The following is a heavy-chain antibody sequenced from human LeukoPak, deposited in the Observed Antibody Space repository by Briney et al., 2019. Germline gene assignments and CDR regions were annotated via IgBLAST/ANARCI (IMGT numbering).Heavy chain of an antibody. J-gene: IGHJ4*02. V-gene: IGHV3-74*01. CDR3: ARSVGGMDY. Sequence: GGSLRLSCAASGFTFSNYWMHWVRQAPGKGLVWVSRIYSDGSSLSYADSVKGRVTISRDNARNMLYLQMNSLRAEGTAIYYCARSVGGMDYWGQGTLVTVSS. D-gene: IGHD1-26*01. CDR1: GFTFSNYW. CDR2: IYSDGSSL.